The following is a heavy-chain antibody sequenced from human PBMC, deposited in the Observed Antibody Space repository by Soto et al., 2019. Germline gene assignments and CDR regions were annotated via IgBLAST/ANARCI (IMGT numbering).Heavy chain of an antibody. D-gene: IGHD3-10*01. CDR1: GFTFSSYS. CDR2: ISSSSSYI. J-gene: IGHJ3*02. Sequence: EVQLVESGGGLVKPGGSLRLSCGASGFTFSSYSMNWDRQAPGKGREGVSSISSSSSYIYYADSVKGRFTISRDNAKNQLHLQMNGLKAEETAVYYCARNRGGDLTAFDIWGQGTMVTVSS. CDR3: ARNRGGDLTAFDI. V-gene: IGHV3-21*01.